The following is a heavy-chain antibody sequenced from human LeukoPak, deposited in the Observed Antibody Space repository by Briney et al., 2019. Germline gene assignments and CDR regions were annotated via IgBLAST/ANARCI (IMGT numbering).Heavy chain of an antibody. J-gene: IGHJ3*02. CDR2: ISAYNGNR. Sequence: GASVQVSCKASGYTFTTHGVSWVRQAPGQGLEWMGWISAYNGNRNHAQKFQGRVTMTTDTSTSTAYMELRSLRSDDTAMYYCERADYDNSDSYYSTAFDIWGQGTMVIVSS. CDR1: GYTFTTHG. D-gene: IGHD3-22*01. V-gene: IGHV1-18*01. CDR3: ERADYDNSDSYYSTAFDI.